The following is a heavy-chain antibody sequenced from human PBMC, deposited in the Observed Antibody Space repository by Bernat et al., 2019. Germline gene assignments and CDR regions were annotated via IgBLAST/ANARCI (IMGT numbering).Heavy chain of an antibody. CDR3: AKGACSSTGCHNWFDS. D-gene: IGHD2-2*01. Sequence: EVQLLESGGGLVQPGGSQRLSCVASGFTFSNYAMSWVRQVPGKGLEWVSDISDRGNGAHYADSVKGRFTISRDNSKNTLYVQMNSLRVEDTAVYYCAKGACSSTGCHNWFDSWGQGTPVTVPS. J-gene: IGHJ5*01. V-gene: IGHV3-23*01. CDR2: ISDRGNGA. CDR1: GFTFSNYA.